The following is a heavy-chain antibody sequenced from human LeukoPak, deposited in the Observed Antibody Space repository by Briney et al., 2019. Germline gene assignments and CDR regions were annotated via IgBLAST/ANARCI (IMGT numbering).Heavy chain of an antibody. V-gene: IGHV4-38-2*01. CDR1: GYSISSGYY. Sequence: SETLSLTCAVSGYSISSGYYWGWIRQPPGKGLEWSGEINHSGSTNYNPSLKSRVTISVDTSKNQFSLKLSSVTAADTAVYYCARVRYQLLLRAEYFQHWGQGTLVTVSS. CDR2: INHSGST. CDR3: ARVRYQLLLRAEYFQH. J-gene: IGHJ1*01. D-gene: IGHD2-2*01.